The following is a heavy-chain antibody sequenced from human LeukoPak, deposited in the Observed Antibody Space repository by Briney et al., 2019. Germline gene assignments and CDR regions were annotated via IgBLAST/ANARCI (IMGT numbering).Heavy chain of an antibody. CDR1: GASISSYY. CDR2: MDNRGST. V-gene: IGHV4-59*03. Sequence: ASETLSLTCTVSGASISSYYWNWLRQPPGKGLEWIGYMDNRGSTNYNPSLKSRVTISADTSKNQFSLRLSSVTAADTAVYYCATWVTVVYAFDIWGQGTMVTVSS. CDR3: ATWVTVVYAFDI. D-gene: IGHD2-15*01. J-gene: IGHJ3*02.